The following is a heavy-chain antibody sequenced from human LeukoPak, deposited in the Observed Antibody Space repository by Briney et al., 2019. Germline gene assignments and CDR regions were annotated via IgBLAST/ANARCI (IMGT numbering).Heavy chain of an antibody. CDR3: ARDGGAAAGPWYFDY. V-gene: IGHV4-59*01. CDR2: IYYSGST. D-gene: IGHD6-13*01. J-gene: IGHJ4*02. CDR1: GGSISSYY. Sequence: SETLSLTCTVSGGSISSYYWSWIRQPPGKGLEWIGYIYYSGSTNYNPSLKSRVTISVDTSKNQFSLKLSSVTAADTAAYYCARDGGAAAGPWYFDYWGQGTLVTVSS.